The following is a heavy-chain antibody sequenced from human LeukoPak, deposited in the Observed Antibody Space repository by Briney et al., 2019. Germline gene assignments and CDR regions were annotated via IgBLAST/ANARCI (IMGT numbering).Heavy chain of an antibody. D-gene: IGHD6-19*01. V-gene: IGHV1-69*13. CDR2: IIPIFGTA. CDR3: ARGGYSSPRGWFDP. CDR1: GGTFSSYA. J-gene: IGHJ5*02. Sequence: SVKVSCKASGGTFSSYAISWVRQAPGQRLEWMGGIIPIFGTANYAQKFQGRVTITADESTSTAYMELSSLGSEDTAVYYCARGGYSSPRGWFDPWGQGTLVTVSS.